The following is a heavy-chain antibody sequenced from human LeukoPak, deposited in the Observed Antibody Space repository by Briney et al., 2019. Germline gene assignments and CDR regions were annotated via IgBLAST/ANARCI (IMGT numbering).Heavy chain of an antibody. V-gene: IGHV4-34*01. CDR1: GGSFSGYY. D-gene: IGHD5-24*01. CDR3: ARVRDGYAFDY. J-gene: IGHJ4*02. Sequence: SETLSLTCAVYGGSFSGYYWSWIRQPPGKGLEWIGEINHNGSTNYNPSLKSRVTISVNTSKNQFSLKLSSVTAADTAVYYCARVRDGYAFDYWGQGTLVTVSS. CDR2: INHNGST.